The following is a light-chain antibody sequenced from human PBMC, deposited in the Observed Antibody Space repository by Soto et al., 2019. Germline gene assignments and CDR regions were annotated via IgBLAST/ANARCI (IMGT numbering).Light chain of an antibody. V-gene: IGLV2-14*01. Sequence: QSVLAQPASVSGSPGQSITISCTGTSGDVGGYYYVSWYQQLPGKAPKLMISEVGNRPSGVSNRFSGSKSGNTASLTISGLQAEDEADYYCSSYTAGGTIFGTGTKVTVL. CDR2: EVG. J-gene: IGLJ1*01. CDR3: SSYTAGGTI. CDR1: SGDVGGYYY.